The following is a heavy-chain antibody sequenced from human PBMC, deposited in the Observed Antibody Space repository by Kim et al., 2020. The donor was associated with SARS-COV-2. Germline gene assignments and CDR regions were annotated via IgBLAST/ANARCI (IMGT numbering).Heavy chain of an antibody. CDR2: GHT. V-gene: IGHV3-23*01. CDR3: AKDLSVFDY. Sequence: GHTSHAASVKCRCTISRANSKNTLYLQMNSLRAENTAVYNCAKDLSVFDYWGQGPLVTVSS. J-gene: IGHJ4*02.